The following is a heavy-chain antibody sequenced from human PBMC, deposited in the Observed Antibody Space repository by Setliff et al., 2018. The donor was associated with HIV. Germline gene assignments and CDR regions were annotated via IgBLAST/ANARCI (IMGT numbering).Heavy chain of an antibody. CDR2: ISNIGTTI. Sequence: GSLRLSCVVSGFTFSSYEMIWVRQAPGKGLEWVSYISNIGTTIYYADSVKGRFTISRDNSKNTLFLQMNSLRGADTAVYYCARDPLLFLEWLSPGYPFDYWGQGTLVTVSS. D-gene: IGHD3-3*01. J-gene: IGHJ4*02. V-gene: IGHV3-48*03. CDR1: GFTFSSYE. CDR3: ARDPLLFLEWLSPGYPFDY.